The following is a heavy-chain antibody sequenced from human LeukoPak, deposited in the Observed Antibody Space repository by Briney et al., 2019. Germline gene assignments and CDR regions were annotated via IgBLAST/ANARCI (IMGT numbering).Heavy chain of an antibody. CDR3: ARVGPPDYYDSSGYRTA. J-gene: IGHJ5*02. CDR1: GGSISSGSYY. Sequence: PSQTLSLTCTVSGGSISSGSYYWSWIRQPAGKGLEWIGRVYTSGSTNYNPSLKSRFTLSVDTSKNQFSLRLSSVTAADTAVYYCARVGPPDYYDSSGYRTAWGQGTLVTVSS. V-gene: IGHV4-61*02. D-gene: IGHD3-22*01. CDR2: VYTSGST.